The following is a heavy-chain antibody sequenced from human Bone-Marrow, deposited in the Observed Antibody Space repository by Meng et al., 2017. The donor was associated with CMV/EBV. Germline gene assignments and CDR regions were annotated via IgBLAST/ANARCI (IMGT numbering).Heavy chain of an antibody. CDR2: INNSGNT. CDR3: ARRSRYGSGWYVDY. Sequence: SPTLSLTCAVYSGSFSGHYWTWIRQPPGKGLEWIAEINNSGNTNYNPSLKSRVTISVDTSKNQFSLKVRSVTAADTAVYYCARRSRYGSGWYVDYWGQGTLVTVSS. J-gene: IGHJ4*02. V-gene: IGHV4-34*01. D-gene: IGHD6-19*01. CDR1: SGSFSGHY.